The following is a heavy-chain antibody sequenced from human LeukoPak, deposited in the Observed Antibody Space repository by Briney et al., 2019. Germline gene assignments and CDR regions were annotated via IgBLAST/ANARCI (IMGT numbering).Heavy chain of an antibody. J-gene: IGHJ4*02. D-gene: IGHD1-26*01. V-gene: IGHV3-9*01. CDR2: ISWNSGSI. CDR1: GFTFDDYA. CDR3: AKDIGGRDYYFDY. Sequence: GGSLRLSCAASGFTFDDYAMLWLRQAPGKGLEWVADISWNSGSIGYADSVKGRFTISRDNAKTSLYLQMNSLRAKDTALYYCAKDIGGRDYYFDYWGQGTLVTVSS.